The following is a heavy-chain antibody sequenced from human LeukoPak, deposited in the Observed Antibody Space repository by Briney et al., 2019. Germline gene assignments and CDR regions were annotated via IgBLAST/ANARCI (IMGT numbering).Heavy chain of an antibody. CDR3: AREPVAYCSGGSCYNWFDP. CDR2: INPNSGGT. V-gene: IGHV1-2*02. CDR1: GYTFTGYY. Sequence: GASVKVSCKASGYTFTGYYMHWVRQAPGQGLEWMGWINPNSGGTNYAQKFQGRVTMTRDTSISTAYMELSRLRSDDTAVYYCAREPVAYCSGGSCYNWFDPWGQGTLVTVSS. J-gene: IGHJ5*02. D-gene: IGHD2-15*01.